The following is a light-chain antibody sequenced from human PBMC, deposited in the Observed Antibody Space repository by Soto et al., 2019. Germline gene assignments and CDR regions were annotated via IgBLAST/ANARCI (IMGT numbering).Light chain of an antibody. Sequence: DIVLTQSPATLSVSPGERASLSCRASQSVSRNLAWYKQKSGQAPRLLIYGASTRATGIPARFSGSGSGTEFTLTISSLQSEDFAVYYCQEYNDWPLTFGGGTKVDIK. V-gene: IGKV3-15*01. J-gene: IGKJ4*01. CDR2: GAS. CDR1: QSVSRN. CDR3: QEYNDWPLT.